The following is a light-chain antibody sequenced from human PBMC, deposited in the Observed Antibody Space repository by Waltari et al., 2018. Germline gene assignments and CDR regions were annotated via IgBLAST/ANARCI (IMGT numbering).Light chain of an antibody. J-gene: IGKJ2*01. V-gene: IGKV3-15*01. Sequence: EIVMTQPPATLPVSPGESAPLSCRASQSVSSNLAWYQQKPGQAPRLLIYGASTTATGIPARFSGSGSGTEFTLTISSLQSEDFAVYYCQQYNNWPPYTFGQGTKLEIK. CDR1: QSVSSN. CDR3: QQYNNWPPYT. CDR2: GAS.